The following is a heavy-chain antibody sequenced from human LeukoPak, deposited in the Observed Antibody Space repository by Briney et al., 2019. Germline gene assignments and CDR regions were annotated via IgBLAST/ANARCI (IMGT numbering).Heavy chain of an antibody. D-gene: IGHD6-25*01. Sequence: SQTLSLTCAISGXSVSTSGFAWNWVRQSPSRGLEWLGRTYYTSKWNTDYAVSVKSRIVVNPDTSKNQFSLQLNSVTSEDTAVYYCARGRASAFDVWSQGTMVTVSS. CDR2: TYYTSKWNT. CDR3: ARGRASAFDV. V-gene: IGHV6-1*01. CDR1: GXSVSTSGFA. J-gene: IGHJ3*01.